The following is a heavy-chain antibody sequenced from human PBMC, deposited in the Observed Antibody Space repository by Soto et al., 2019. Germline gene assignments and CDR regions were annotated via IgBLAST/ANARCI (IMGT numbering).Heavy chain of an antibody. J-gene: IGHJ4*02. V-gene: IGHV4-39*01. CDR3: ASNNGSNLSGLIDY. CDR1: GGSISSSSYY. D-gene: IGHD6-13*01. CDR2: IYYSGST. Sequence: TVSGGSISSSSYYWGWIRQPPGKGLEWIGSIYYSGSTYYNPSLKSRVTISVDTSKKQFSLKLSSVTAADTAVHYCASNNGSNLSGLIDYSGQGTPVTVSS.